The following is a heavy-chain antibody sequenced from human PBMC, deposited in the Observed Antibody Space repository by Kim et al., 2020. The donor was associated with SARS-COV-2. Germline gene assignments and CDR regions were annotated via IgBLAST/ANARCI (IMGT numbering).Heavy chain of an antibody. CDR2: ISSSSSYI. V-gene: IGHV3-21*01. J-gene: IGHJ6*02. CDR3: ARAHSSSWYSSVYYYYYGMAV. CDR1: GFTFSSYS. Sequence: GGSLRLSCAASGFTFSSYSMNWVRQAPGKGLEWVSSISSSSSYIYYADSVKGRFTISRDNAKNSLYLQMNSLRAEDTAVYYCARAHSSSWYSSVYYYYYGMAVWGQGSRVTVSS. D-gene: IGHD6-13*01.